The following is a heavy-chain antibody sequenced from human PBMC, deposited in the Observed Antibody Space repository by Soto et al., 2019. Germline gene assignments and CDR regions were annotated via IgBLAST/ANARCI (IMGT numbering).Heavy chain of an antibody. V-gene: IGHV4-38-2*01. CDR3: ARGGLASAGWWFDP. D-gene: IGHD6-13*01. J-gene: IGHJ5*02. CDR2: VFHSGST. CDR1: GYSICSGYY. Sequence: SETLSLTCAVSGYSICSGYYWGWIRQPPGKGLEWIGSVFHSGSTYYNPSLKSRVTISLDTSKNQFSLKLTSVIAADTAVYYCARGGLASAGWWFDPWGQGTLVTVSS.